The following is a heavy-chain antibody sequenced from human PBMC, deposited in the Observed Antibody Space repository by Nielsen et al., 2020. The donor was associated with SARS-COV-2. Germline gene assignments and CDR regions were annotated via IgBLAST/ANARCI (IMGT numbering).Heavy chain of an antibody. V-gene: IGHV3-30*18. CDR2: ISRDASRT. CDR1: GFTFRDYG. D-gene: IGHD3-3*01. Sequence: SLNISCAASGFTFRDYGIQWVRQAPGRGLEWMAIISRDASRTYYVDSVKGRFTVSRDNSKTTVYLQMNSLRPEDTALYYCAKDFWSSPNEVGPDYWGQGTLVTVSS. CDR3: AKDFWSSPNEVGPDY. J-gene: IGHJ4*02.